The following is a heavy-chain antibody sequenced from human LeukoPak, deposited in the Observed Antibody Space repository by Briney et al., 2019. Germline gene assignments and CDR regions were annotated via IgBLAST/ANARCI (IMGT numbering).Heavy chain of an antibody. D-gene: IGHD2-15*01. CDR1: GGSFSGYY. Sequence: SETLSLTCAVYGGSFSGYYWSWIRQPPGKGLEWIGEINHSGSTYYNPSLKSRVTISVDTSKNQFSLKLSSVTAADTAVYYCARLGSTTLKVSDYWGQGTLVTVSS. CDR3: ARLGSTTLKVSDY. J-gene: IGHJ4*02. V-gene: IGHV4-34*01. CDR2: INHSGST.